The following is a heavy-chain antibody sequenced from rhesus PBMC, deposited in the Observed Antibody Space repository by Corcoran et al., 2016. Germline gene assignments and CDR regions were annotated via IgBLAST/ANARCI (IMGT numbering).Heavy chain of an antibody. J-gene: IGHJ4*01. CDR1: GYSISSGYY. CDR2: ISGSSGSN. D-gene: IGHD5-24*01. CDR3: ARLEIQWVQSWDY. V-gene: IGHV4-99*01. Sequence: QVQLQESGPGLVKPSETLSLTCAVSGYSISSGYYWGWIRQPPGNGLEYIGYISGSSGSNYYNPYLKSRCTISKDTSKNQFSLKLSSVTAADTAVYYCARLEIQWVQSWDYWGQGVLVTVSS.